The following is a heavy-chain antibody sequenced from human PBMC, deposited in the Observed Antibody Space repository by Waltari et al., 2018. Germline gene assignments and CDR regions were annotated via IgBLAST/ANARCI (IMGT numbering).Heavy chain of an antibody. CDR3: ARDLGYCGGDCLPYFDY. CDR2: IIPIFGTA. Sequence: QVQLVQSGAEVKKPGSSVKVSCKASGGTFSSYAISWVRQAPGQGLEWMGRIIPIFGTANDAQKFQGRVTITADKSTSTAYMELSSLRSEDTAVYYCARDLGYCGGDCLPYFDYWGQGTLVTVSS. V-gene: IGHV1-69*08. CDR1: GGTFSSYA. J-gene: IGHJ4*02. D-gene: IGHD2-21*01.